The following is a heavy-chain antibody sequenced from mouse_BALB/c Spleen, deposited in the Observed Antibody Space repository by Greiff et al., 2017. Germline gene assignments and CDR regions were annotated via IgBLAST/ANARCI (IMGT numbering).Heavy chain of an antibody. J-gene: IGHJ3*01. CDR1: GFTFTSYW. D-gene: IGHD2-4*01. CDR3: ARFYYDYDGFAY. CDR2: INPSTGYT. Sequence: VQLQQSGAGLAKPGASVKMSCTASGFTFTSYWMHWVKQRPGKGLEWIGYINPSTGYTEYNQKFKDKATLTADKSSSTAYMQLSSLTSEDSAVYYCARFYYDYDGFAYWGQGTLVTVSA. V-gene: IGHV1-7*01.